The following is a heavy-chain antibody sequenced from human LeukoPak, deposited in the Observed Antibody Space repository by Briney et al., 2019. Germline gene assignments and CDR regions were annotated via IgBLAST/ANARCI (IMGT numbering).Heavy chain of an antibody. D-gene: IGHD6-13*01. J-gene: IGHJ4*02. V-gene: IGHV1-2*06. CDR1: GYTFTSYY. CDR2: INTNSGGR. CDR3: ARDLDSVAAADY. Sequence: ASVKVSCKASGYTFTSYYMHWVGQARGEGIEWMGRINTNSGGRNNAQKVEGRVTMTSDTSISTAYMELSRLRSDDTAVYYCARDLDSVAAADYWGQGTLVTVSS.